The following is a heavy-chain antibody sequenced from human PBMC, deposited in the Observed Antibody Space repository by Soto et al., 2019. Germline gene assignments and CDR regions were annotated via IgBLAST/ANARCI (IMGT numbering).Heavy chain of an antibody. Sequence: ASVRASCKASVYTFTRYDINWVRQATGQGPEWMGWMNPNSGKTGYAQKFQGRVTMTRNTSISTAYMELSSLRSEDTAVYYCARGRLQRNWFDPWGQGTLVTVSS. CDR3: ARGRLQRNWFDP. CDR1: VYTFTRYD. V-gene: IGHV1-8*01. D-gene: IGHD4-4*01. J-gene: IGHJ5*02. CDR2: MNPNSGKT.